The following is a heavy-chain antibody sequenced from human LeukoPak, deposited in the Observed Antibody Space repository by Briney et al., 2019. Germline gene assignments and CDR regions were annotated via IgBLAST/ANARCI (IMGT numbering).Heavy chain of an antibody. CDR3: ARGPFSSSWSEFDY. J-gene: IGHJ4*02. Sequence: GGSLRLSCAASGFTFSDYSLNWVRQAPGKGLGWVSCISGDSRYIYYADSVKGRSTISRDNAQNSLYLHMNNLRAEDTAVYYCARGPFSSSWSEFDYWGQGTLVTVSS. CDR2: ISGDSRYI. V-gene: IGHV3-21*06. D-gene: IGHD6-13*01. CDR1: GFTFSDYS.